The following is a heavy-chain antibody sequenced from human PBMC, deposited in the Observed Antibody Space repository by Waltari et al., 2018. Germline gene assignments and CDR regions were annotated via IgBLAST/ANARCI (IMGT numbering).Heavy chain of an antibody. CDR1: GFTFSNYW. Sequence: EVQLVESGGGLVQPGGSLRLSCAASGFTFSNYWMSGVRQAPGKGREWVANIKQDGSEKYYGDSVKGRFTVSRDNSKNSLYLQMNSLRAEDTALYYCARDRFYYDSPSDHPDDAFDVWGQGTTVTVSS. CDR2: IKQDGSEK. J-gene: IGHJ3*01. V-gene: IGHV3-7*01. CDR3: ARDRFYYDSPSDHPDDAFDV. D-gene: IGHD3-22*01.